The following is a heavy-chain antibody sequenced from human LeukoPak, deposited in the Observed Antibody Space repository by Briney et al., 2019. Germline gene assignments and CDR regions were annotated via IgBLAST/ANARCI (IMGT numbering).Heavy chain of an antibody. J-gene: IGHJ4*02. CDR3: AKDLHYGSADY. D-gene: IGHD3-10*01. CDR1: GFTFDDYA. CDR2: ISWDGGST. Sequence: GGSLRLSCAASGFTFDDYAMHWVRQAPGKGLEWVSLISWDGGSTYYADSVKGRFTISRDNAKNTLYLQMNSLRAEDTAVYYCAKDLHYGSADYWGQGTLVTVSS. V-gene: IGHV3-43D*03.